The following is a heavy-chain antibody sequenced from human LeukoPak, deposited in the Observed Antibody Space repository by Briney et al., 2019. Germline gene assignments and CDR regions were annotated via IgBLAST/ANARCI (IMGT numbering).Heavy chain of an antibody. J-gene: IGHJ4*01. CDR2: TYASGNT. V-gene: IGHV4-61*02. CDR1: GGSITSGRYY. Sequence: TSETLSLTCTGSGGSITSGRYYWSWIRQPTGKGLEWIGRTYASGNTKFNPSLKSRVAISLDTSKNQFSLKLTSVTAADTAVYYCAAGPLVYYYDYWGHGTLVTVSS. CDR3: AAGPLVYYYDY. D-gene: IGHD5/OR15-5a*01.